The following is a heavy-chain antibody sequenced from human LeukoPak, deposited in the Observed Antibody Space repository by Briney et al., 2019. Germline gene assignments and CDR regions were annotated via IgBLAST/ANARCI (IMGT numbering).Heavy chain of an antibody. CDR2: ISSSSSYI. D-gene: IGHD1-26*01. J-gene: IGHJ4*02. V-gene: IGHV3-21*01. CDR3: ARDNYSGSRYFDH. Sequence: GGSLRLSCAASGFTFGSYSMNWVRQAPGKGLEWVSSISSSSSYIYYADSVKGRFTISRDNAKNSLYLQMNSLRAEDTAIYYCARDNYSGSRYFDHWGQGTLVTVSS. CDR1: GFTFGSYS.